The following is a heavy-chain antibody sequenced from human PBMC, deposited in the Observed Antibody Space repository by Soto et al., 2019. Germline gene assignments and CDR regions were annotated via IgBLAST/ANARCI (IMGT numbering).Heavy chain of an antibody. D-gene: IGHD2-2*01. CDR1: GGSFSGYY. CDR2: INHSGST. J-gene: IGHJ3*02. Sequence: PSETLSLTCAVYGGSFSGYYWSWIRQPPGKGLEWIGEINHSGSTNYNPSLKSRVTITVDTSKNQFSLKLSSVTAADTVVYYCARGVGDIVVVPAAMARTPAFDIWGQGTMVTVSS. CDR3: ARGVGDIVVVPAAMARTPAFDI. V-gene: IGHV4-34*01.